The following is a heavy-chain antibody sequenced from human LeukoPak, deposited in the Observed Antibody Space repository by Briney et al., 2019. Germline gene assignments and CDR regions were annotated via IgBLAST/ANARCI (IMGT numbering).Heavy chain of an antibody. CDR2: ISYDGSNK. CDR3: AKGTVGAKY. V-gene: IGHV3-30-3*01. Sequence: PGGSLRLSCAASGFTFSSYAMHWVRQAPGKGLEWVAVISYDGSNKYYADSVKGRFTISRDNAKNSLYLQMNSLRVDDTAVYYCAKGTVGAKYWGQGTLVIVSS. D-gene: IGHD1-26*01. J-gene: IGHJ4*02. CDR1: GFTFSSYA.